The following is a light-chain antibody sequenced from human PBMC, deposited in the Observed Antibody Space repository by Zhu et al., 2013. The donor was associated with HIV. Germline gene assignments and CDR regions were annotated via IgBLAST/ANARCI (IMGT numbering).Light chain of an antibody. V-gene: IGKV1-27*01. J-gene: IGKJ2*01. Sequence: DIQLTQSPSSLSASVGDRVTITCRMSQGISSYLNWYRQKPGKVPKLLIYSASNLQSGVPSRFSGSGSGTDFTLTISSLQPEDVATYYCQQYNSYFRLTFGQGTKLEIK. CDR3: QQYNSYFRLT. CDR2: SAS. CDR1: QGISSY.